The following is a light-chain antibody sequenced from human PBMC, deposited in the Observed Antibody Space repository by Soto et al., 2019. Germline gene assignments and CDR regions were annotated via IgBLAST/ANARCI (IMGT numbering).Light chain of an antibody. CDR1: QNINTY. V-gene: IGKV1-39*01. J-gene: IGKJ3*01. CDR3: QQTSSAPFT. CDR2: DAA. Sequence: DIQMTQSPYSLSAAVGDRVPIACRASQNINTYLNWYQQKPGKAPKLLIFDAASLQSGVPSRFSGGGSRTDFTLTITSLQPEDFATYYCQQTSSAPFTFGPGTKVDIK.